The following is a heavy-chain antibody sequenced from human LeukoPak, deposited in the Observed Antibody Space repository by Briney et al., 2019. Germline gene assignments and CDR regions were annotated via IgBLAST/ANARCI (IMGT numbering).Heavy chain of an antibody. J-gene: IGHJ4*02. V-gene: IGHV1-18*01. CDR2: ISAYNGNT. Sequence: GASVKVSCKASGYTFTSYGISWVRQAPGQELEWMVWISAYNGNTNYAQKLQGRVTMTTDTSTSTAYMELRSLRSDDTAVYYCAREFFGSGWPNYFDYWGQGTLVTVSS. D-gene: IGHD6-19*01. CDR3: AREFFGSGWPNYFDY. CDR1: GYTFTSYG.